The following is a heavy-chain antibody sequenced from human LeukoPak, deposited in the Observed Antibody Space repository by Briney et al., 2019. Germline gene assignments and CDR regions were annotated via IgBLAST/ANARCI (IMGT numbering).Heavy chain of an antibody. CDR3: ARATYYDFWSGYPYGEIFDY. V-gene: IGHV4-39*01. CDR1: GGSISSSSYY. D-gene: IGHD3-3*01. Sequence: PSETLSLTCTVSGGSISSSSYYWGWIRQPPGKGLEWIGSIYYSGSAYYNPSLKSRVTISVDTSKNQFSLKLSSVTAADTAVYYCARATYYDFWSGYPYGEIFDYWGQGTLVTVSS. J-gene: IGHJ4*02. CDR2: IYYSGSA.